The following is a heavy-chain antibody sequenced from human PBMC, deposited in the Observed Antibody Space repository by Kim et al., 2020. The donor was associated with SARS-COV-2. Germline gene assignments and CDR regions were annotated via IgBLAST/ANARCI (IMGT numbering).Heavy chain of an antibody. CDR2: ISSSSYI. D-gene: IGHD3-22*01. Sequence: GGSLRLSCAASGFTFSSYSMNWVRQAPGKGLEWVSSISSSSYIYYADSVKGRFTISRDNAKNSLYLQMNSLRAEDTAVYYCARDYHYYDSSEGVHYYYGMDVWGQGTTVTVSS. V-gene: IGHV3-21*01. J-gene: IGHJ6*02. CDR3: ARDYHYYDSSEGVHYYYGMDV. CDR1: GFTFSSYS.